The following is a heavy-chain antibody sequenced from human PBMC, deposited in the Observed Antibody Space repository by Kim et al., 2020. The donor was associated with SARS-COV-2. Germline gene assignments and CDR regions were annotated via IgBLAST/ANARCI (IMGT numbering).Heavy chain of an antibody. CDR3: ATDRLDSSSWRGYNWFDP. V-gene: IGHV1-24*01. Sequence: ASVKVSCKVSGYTLTELSMHWVRQAPGKGLEWMGGFDPEDGETIYAQKFQGRVTMTEDTSTDTAYMELSSLRSEDTAVYYCATDRLDSSSWRGYNWFDPWGQGTLVTVSS. J-gene: IGHJ5*02. CDR1: GYTLTELS. D-gene: IGHD6-13*01. CDR2: FDPEDGET.